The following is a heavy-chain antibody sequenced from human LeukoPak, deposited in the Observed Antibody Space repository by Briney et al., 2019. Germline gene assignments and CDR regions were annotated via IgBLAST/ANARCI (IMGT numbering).Heavy chain of an antibody. Sequence: AETLSLTCNVSGDSMSTFDWSWVRQPAGKGLEWVAQVFTSGSTAYSSDLKSRLTISMDKSSNQASLKLISVTAADTAVYYCARHSPSGWYYFDSWGQGALVIVSS. D-gene: IGHD6-19*01. CDR2: VFTSGST. J-gene: IGHJ4*02. CDR1: GDSMSTFD. CDR3: ARHSPSGWYYFDS. V-gene: IGHV4-4*07.